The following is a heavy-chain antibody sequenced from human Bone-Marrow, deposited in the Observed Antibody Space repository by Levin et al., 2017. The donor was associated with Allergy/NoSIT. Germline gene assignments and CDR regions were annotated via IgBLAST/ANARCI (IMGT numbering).Heavy chain of an antibody. Sequence: GESLKISCAASGFTFSGSAMHWVRQASGKGLEWVGRIRSKANSYATAYAASVKGRFTISRDDSKNTAYLQMNSLKTEDTAVYYCTAIVVVITRGDYFDYWGQGTLVTVSS. CDR3: TAIVVVITRGDYFDY. V-gene: IGHV3-73*01. CDR2: IRSKANSYAT. D-gene: IGHD3-22*01. J-gene: IGHJ4*02. CDR1: GFTFSGSA.